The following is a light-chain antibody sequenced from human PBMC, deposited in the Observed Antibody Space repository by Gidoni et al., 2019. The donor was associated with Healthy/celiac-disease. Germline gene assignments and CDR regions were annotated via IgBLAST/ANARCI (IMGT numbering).Light chain of an antibody. Sequence: IQMTQSPSSLSASVGDRVTITCQASQDISNYLNWYQQKPVKAPKLLIYDASNLETGVPSRFSGSGSGTDSTFTISSLQPEDIVTYYWQQYDKLPLTFXGXTKVEIK. CDR2: DAS. CDR3: QQYDKLPLT. J-gene: IGKJ4*01. CDR1: QDISNY. V-gene: IGKV1-33*01.